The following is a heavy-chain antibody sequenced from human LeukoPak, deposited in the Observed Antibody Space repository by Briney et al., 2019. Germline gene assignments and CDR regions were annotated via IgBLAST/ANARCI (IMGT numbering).Heavy chain of an antibody. CDR3: ARGGTMIVVVPYIAPFDY. CDR2: IIPILGIA. CDR1: GGTFSSYA. J-gene: IGHJ4*02. D-gene: IGHD3-22*01. V-gene: IGHV1-69*04. Sequence: GSSVKVSCKASGGTFSSYAVSWVRQAPGQGLEWMGRIIPILGIANYAQKFQGRVTITADKSTSTAYMELSSLRSEDTAVYYCARGGTMIVVVPYIAPFDYWGQGTLVTVSS.